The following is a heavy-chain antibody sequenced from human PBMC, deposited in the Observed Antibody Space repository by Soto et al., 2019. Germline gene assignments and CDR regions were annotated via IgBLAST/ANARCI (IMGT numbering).Heavy chain of an antibody. CDR2: MSHSGGT. CDR3: ARVERGTATTVVDAFDI. Sequence: QVQLQQWGAGLLKPSETLSLTCAVYGGFVSSGSYYWSWIRQPPGKGLEWIGEMSHSGGTHFNPSLKSRVPISVDTSKNQLALQRRSVTAADPALYYCARVERGTATTVVDAFDIWGPGTMLTVSS. J-gene: IGHJ3*02. CDR1: GGFVSSGSYY. D-gene: IGHD1-7*01. V-gene: IGHV4-34*01.